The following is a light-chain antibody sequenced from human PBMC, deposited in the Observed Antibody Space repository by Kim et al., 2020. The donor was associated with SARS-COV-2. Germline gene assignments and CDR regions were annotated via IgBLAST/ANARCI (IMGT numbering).Light chain of an antibody. J-gene: IGLJ3*02. CDR1: SSDVGAYNY. CDR3: SSHTSGSDHWV. V-gene: IGLV2-14*03. Sequence: QSALTQPASVSGSPGQSITFSCTGTSSDVGAYNYVSWYQQHPGKAPKPLIYDVSNRPSGVSDRFSGSKSGNTASLTISGLQAEDEADYYCSSHTSGSDHWVFGGGTQPTVL. CDR2: DVS.